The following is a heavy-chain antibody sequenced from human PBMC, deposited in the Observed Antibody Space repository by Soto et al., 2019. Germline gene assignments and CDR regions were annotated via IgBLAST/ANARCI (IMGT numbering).Heavy chain of an antibody. Sequence: SETLSLTCTMSGDFYSISTYSWSWIRQPPGKALQWIGFIYQSGVTSYNPSLASRVSISLDRSNNQCSLKLKSVTAADTAVYFCAGMPYTSGLRFDPWGPGTLVTVSS. CDR3: AGMPYTSGLRFDP. CDR2: IYQSGVT. D-gene: IGHD6-19*01. V-gene: IGHV4-30-2*01. J-gene: IGHJ5*02. CDR1: GDFYSISTYS.